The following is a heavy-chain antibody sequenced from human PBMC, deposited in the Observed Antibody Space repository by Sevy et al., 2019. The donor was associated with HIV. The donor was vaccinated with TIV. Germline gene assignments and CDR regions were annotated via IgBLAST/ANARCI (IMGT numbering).Heavy chain of an antibody. J-gene: IGHJ4*02. CDR3: AKGGPYYYDSSGPLFFDY. CDR1: GFTFDDYA. V-gene: IGHV3-9*01. Sequence: GGSLRLSCAASGFTFDDYAMHWVRQAPGKGLEWVSGISWNSGSMGYADSVKGRFTISRDNAKNSLYLQMNSLRAEDTALYYCAKGGPYYYDSSGPLFFDYWGQGTLVTVSS. D-gene: IGHD3-22*01. CDR2: ISWNSGSM.